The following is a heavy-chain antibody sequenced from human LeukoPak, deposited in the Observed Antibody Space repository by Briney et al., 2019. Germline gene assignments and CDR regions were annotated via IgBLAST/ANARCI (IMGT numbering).Heavy chain of an antibody. CDR1: GFTVSFNY. CDR2: IYSGGST. D-gene: IGHD6-19*01. V-gene: IGHV3-53*01. J-gene: IGHJ6*03. Sequence: GGSLRLPCAASGFTVSFNYMSWVRQAPGKGLEWISVIYSGGSTYYADSVKGRFTISRDDSKNTLYPQMNSLRAEDTAIYYCARAQWRTYSYYYMDVWGKGTTVTVSS. CDR3: ARAQWRTYSYYYMDV.